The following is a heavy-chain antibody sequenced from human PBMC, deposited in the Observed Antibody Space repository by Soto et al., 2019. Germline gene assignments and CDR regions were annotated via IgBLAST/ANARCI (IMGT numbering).Heavy chain of an antibody. CDR2: IKSKTDGGTT. D-gene: IGHD2-15*01. V-gene: IGHV3-15*01. CDR1: GFTFSNAW. J-gene: IGHJ4*02. Sequence: GGSLRLSCAASGFTFSNAWMSWVRQAPGKGLEWVGRIKSKTDGGTTDYAAPVKGRFTISRDDSKNTLYLQMNSLKTEDTAVYYCTTDQDAGYCSGGSCYSKRNLFDYWGQGTLVTVSS. CDR3: TTDQDAGYCSGGSCYSKRNLFDY.